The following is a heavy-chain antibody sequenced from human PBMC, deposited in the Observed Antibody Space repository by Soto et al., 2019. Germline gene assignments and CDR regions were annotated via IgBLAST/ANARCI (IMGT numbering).Heavy chain of an antibody. CDR3: ARDQDTVVVVAATPGAFDI. V-gene: IGHV1-69*04. J-gene: IGHJ3*02. CDR1: GGTFSSYT. CDR2: IIPILGIA. Sequence: GASVKVSCKASGGTFSSYTISWVRQAPGQGLEWMGRIIPILGIANYAQKFQGRVTITADKSTSTAYMELSSLRSEDTAVYYCARDQDTVVVVAATPGAFDIWGQGTMVTVS. D-gene: IGHD2-15*01.